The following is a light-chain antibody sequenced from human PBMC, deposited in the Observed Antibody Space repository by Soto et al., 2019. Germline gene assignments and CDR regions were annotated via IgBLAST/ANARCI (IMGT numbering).Light chain of an antibody. Sequence: DILMTQSPSSLSAFVGERVTITCQASQDIGTSLNWYQQRPGEAPKFLIYDASRLEAGVPSRFSGSGSGTDFTFAISSLQPEDIATYYCQHGGTFGPGTKVDLK. CDR1: QDIGTS. V-gene: IGKV1-33*01. CDR2: DAS. J-gene: IGKJ3*01. CDR3: QHGGT.